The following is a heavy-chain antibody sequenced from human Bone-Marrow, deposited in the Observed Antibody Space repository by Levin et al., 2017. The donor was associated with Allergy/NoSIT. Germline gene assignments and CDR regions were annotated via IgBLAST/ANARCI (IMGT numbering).Heavy chain of an antibody. D-gene: IGHD4-23*01. J-gene: IGHJ5*02. CDR3: ARVYVYGGNSYSAWFDP. CDR1: GYTFRDYF. Sequence: ASVKVSCKTSGYTFRDYFMHWVRQAPGQGLEWMGMINPSRGSTTYAQKFQGRVTMTRDTSTSTFYMELSSLRSDDTAVYYCARVYVYGGNSYSAWFDPWGQGTLVTVSS. V-gene: IGHV1-46*01. CDR2: INPSRGST.